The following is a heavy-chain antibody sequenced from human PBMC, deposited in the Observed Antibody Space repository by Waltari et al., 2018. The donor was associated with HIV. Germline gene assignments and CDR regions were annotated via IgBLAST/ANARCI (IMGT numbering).Heavy chain of an antibody. CDR2: ISASNGNT. V-gene: IGHV1-18*01. J-gene: IGHJ3*02. D-gene: IGHD3-22*01. Sequence: QVQLVQSGPEVKKPGASVKGSCRASGYTFTTYNLNCVRQAPGKGLEWMGWISASNGNTKYAQNLQGRVTMTTDTSTSTAYMELRSLRSNDTAVYYCARGLVYYYDSSGHYRPTGHHALEIWGQGTMVTVSS. CDR3: ARGLVYYYDSSGHYRPTGHHALEI. CDR1: GYTFTTYN.